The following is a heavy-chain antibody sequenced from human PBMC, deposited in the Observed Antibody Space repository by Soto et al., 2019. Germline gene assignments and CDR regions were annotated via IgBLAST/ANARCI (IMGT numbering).Heavy chain of an antibody. CDR3: ARLIVSHYDFWSGYYALDYYYYMDV. Sequence: ASVKVSCKASGYTFTSYDINWVRQATGQGLEWMGWMNPNSGNTGYAQKFQGRVTMTRNTSISTAYMELSSLRSEDTAVYYCARLIVSHYDFWSGYYALDYYYYMDVWGKGTTVTVSS. D-gene: IGHD3-3*01. J-gene: IGHJ6*03. V-gene: IGHV1-8*01. CDR2: MNPNSGNT. CDR1: GYTFTSYD.